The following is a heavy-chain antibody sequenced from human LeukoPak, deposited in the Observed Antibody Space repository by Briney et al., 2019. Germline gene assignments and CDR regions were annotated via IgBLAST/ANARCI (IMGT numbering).Heavy chain of an antibody. Sequence: SGTLSLTCAVYGGSFSGYYWSWIRQPPGKGLEWIGEINHSGSTNYNPSLKSRVTISVDTSKNQFSLKLSSVTAADTAVYYCASAGSSGYSPPVGYWGQGTLVTVSS. V-gene: IGHV4-34*01. D-gene: IGHD3-22*01. CDR2: INHSGST. CDR3: ASAGSSGYSPPVGY. J-gene: IGHJ4*02. CDR1: GGSFSGYY.